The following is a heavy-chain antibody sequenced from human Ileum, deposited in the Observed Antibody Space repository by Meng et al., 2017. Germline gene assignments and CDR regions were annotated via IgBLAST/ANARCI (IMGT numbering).Heavy chain of an antibody. D-gene: IGHD3-10*01. CDR3: ARERIRELGLFDS. V-gene: IGHV4-4*02. CDR2: ISNSGKT. Sequence: QLQESGQGLVQPSGTLSLAGAFSGDSTGNIKWWSWLRQPPGKGLEWIGEISNSGKTVYSPSLKSRVRISLDKSNNQFSLTLNSVTAADTAMYYCARERIRELGLFDSWGQGTLVTVSS. CDR1: GDSTGNIKW. J-gene: IGHJ4*02.